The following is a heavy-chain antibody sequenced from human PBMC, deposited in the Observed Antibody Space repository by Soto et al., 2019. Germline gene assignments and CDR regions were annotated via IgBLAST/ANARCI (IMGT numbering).Heavy chain of an antibody. CDR1: GGSISSGGYY. Sequence: QVQLQESGPGLVKPSQTLSLTCTVSGGSISSGGYYWSWIRQHPGKGLEWIGYIYYSGSTYYNPSIKSRVTISVDTSKNQFPLKLSSVTAADTAVYYCASSAYGDYEHWFDPWGQGTLVTVSS. CDR3: ASSAYGDYEHWFDP. D-gene: IGHD4-17*01. J-gene: IGHJ5*02. CDR2: IYYSGST. V-gene: IGHV4-31*03.